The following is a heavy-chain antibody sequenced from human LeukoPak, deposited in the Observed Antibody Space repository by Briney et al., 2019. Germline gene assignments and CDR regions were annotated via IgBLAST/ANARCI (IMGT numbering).Heavy chain of an antibody. CDR3: AKDLHWGFDY. CDR1: GFTFSNYG. Sequence: GGSLRLSCAASGFTFSNYGMHWVRQAPGKGLEWVAIIWYDGATQYYIDSVRGRFTISRDNSKNTLYLQMDSLRAEDTAVYYCAKDLHWGFDYWGQGTLVTVSS. CDR2: IWYDGATQ. V-gene: IGHV3-33*06. J-gene: IGHJ4*02. D-gene: IGHD7-27*01.